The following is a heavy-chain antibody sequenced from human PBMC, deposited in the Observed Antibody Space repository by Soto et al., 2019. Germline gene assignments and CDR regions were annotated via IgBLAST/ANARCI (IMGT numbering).Heavy chain of an antibody. CDR2: IIPIFGTA. Sequence: GASVKVSCKASGGTFSSYAISWVRQAPGQGLEWMGGIIPIFGTANYAQKFQGRVTITADESTSTAYMELSSLRSEDTAVYYCARVARGTGYYPFDYWGQGTLVTVSS. D-gene: IGHD3-9*01. CDR1: GGTFSSYA. V-gene: IGHV1-69*13. J-gene: IGHJ4*02. CDR3: ARVARGTGYYPFDY.